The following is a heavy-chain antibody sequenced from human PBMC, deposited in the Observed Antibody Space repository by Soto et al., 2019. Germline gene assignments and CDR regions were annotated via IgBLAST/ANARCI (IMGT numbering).Heavy chain of an antibody. Sequence: EVQLVESGGGVVKSGGSLKLSCAASGFTVSDSAMHWVRQAAGNGLEWVGRIRSKAHNYATTYAASVRGRFTISRDDSKTMGSLQMNSMKTEDTAVYYCGGDFPFDPGGQGTLVTVSS. V-gene: IGHV3-73*01. CDR2: IRSKAHNYAT. CDR1: GFTVSDSA. CDR3: GGDFPFDP. J-gene: IGHJ5*02. D-gene: IGHD4-17*01.